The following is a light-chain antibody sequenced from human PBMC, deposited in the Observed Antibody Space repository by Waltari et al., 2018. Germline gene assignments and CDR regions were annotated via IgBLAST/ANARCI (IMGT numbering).Light chain of an antibody. CDR1: QGISSY. Sequence: IQLTQSPSSLSASIGDRVTITCRASQGISSYLAWYHQKPGKATKLLIHTASTLQSGVPSRFSGSGSGTDFTLTISSLQPEDFATYYCQQRHSYPITFGQGTRLEIK. CDR2: TAS. J-gene: IGKJ5*01. CDR3: QQRHSYPIT. V-gene: IGKV1-9*01.